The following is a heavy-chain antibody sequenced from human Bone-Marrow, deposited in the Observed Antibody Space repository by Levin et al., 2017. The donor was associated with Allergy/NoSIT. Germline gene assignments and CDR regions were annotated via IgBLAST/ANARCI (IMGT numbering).Heavy chain of an antibody. D-gene: IGHD2-15*01. Sequence: SSETLSLTCAVSGGSISSSNWWSWVRQPPGKGLEWIGEIYHSGSTNYNPSLKSRVTISVDKSKNQFSLKLSSVTAADTAVYYCARAGGHPPLYCSGGSCYSGYYYYGMDVWGQGTTVTVSS. J-gene: IGHJ6*02. CDR2: IYHSGST. CDR1: GGSISSSNW. CDR3: ARAGGHPPLYCSGGSCYSGYYYYGMDV. V-gene: IGHV4-4*02.